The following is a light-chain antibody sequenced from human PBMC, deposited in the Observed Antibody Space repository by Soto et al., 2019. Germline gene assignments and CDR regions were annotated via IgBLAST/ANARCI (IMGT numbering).Light chain of an antibody. V-gene: IGKV1-13*02. CDR2: DAS. J-gene: IGKJ4*01. CDR1: HGISSA. Sequence: AIPLTQSPSSLSASVGDRVSITCRASHGISSALAWYQQKPGKAPKLLIYDASSLESGVPSRFSGSGSGTDFTLTISSLQPEDFATYYCQQFNPYPSFGGGTKVGIK. CDR3: QQFNPYPS.